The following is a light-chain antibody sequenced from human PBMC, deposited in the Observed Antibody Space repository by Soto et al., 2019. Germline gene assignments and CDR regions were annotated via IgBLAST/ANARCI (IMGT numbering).Light chain of an antibody. J-gene: IGKJ1*01. V-gene: IGKV3-11*01. CDR3: QQRSNWLWT. Sequence: DIVLTQSPATLSLSPGERATLSCRASQYVSGYLAWYQQKPGQAPRLLIYDTSNRAPGTPARFSGSGSGTDFTLTISSLEPEDFAVYYCQQRSNWLWTFGQGTKVDI. CDR2: DTS. CDR1: QYVSGY.